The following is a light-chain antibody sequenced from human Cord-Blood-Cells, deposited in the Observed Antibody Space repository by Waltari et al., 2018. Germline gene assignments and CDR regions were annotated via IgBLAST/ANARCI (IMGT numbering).Light chain of an antibody. Sequence: VMTQSPATLSVSPGERATLSCRASQSVSSNLAWYQQKPGQAPRLLIYGASTRATGIPARFSGSGSGTEFTRTISSLQSEDFAVYYCQQYNNWPKTFGQGTKVEIK. CDR2: GAS. CDR1: QSVSSN. CDR3: QQYNNWPKT. V-gene: IGKV3-15*01. J-gene: IGKJ1*01.